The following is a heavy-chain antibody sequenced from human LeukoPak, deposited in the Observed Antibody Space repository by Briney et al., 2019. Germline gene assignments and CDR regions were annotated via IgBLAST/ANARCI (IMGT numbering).Heavy chain of an antibody. Sequence: ASVKVSCKASVYTFTSNYMHWVRQAPGQGLEWMGMINPSGGSTSYARKFQGRVTMTSDTSTSTVFMELSSLRSEDTAVYSCARGLWQWLVDYWGQGTLVTVSS. CDR3: ARGLWQWLVDY. CDR1: VYTFTSNY. D-gene: IGHD6-19*01. CDR2: INPSGGST. V-gene: IGHV1-46*01. J-gene: IGHJ4*02.